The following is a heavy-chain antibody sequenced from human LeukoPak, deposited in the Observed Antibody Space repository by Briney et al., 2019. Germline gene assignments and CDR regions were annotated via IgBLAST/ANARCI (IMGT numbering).Heavy chain of an antibody. J-gene: IGHJ4*02. D-gene: IGHD1-1*01. CDR2: INSDGTST. V-gene: IGHV3-74*01. CDR3: ARDSRVSGTIDY. Sequence: GGSLRLSCAASGFTFSSYWMRWVRHAPGKGLEWVSRINSDGTSTSYADSVKGRFTISRDNAKNTLYLQMNSLRAEDTAVYYCARDSRVSGTIDYWGQGTLVTVSS. CDR1: GFTFSSYW.